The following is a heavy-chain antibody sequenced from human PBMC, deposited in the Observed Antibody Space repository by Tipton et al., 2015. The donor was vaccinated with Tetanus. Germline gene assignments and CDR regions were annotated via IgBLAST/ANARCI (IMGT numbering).Heavy chain of an antibody. CDR2: IYHTGST. CDR1: GGLLSTGGYS. J-gene: IGHJ4*02. V-gene: IGHV4-30-2*01. Sequence: TLSLTCAVSGGLLSTGGYSWGWIRQPPGQGLERIGYIYHTGSTYYNPSLRGRVSISTVGSKNLVSLRLTSVTAADTGVYFCVRGRGSGAQSFGFEHWGRGTQVIVSS. CDR3: VRGRGSGAQSFGFEH. D-gene: IGHD1-26*01.